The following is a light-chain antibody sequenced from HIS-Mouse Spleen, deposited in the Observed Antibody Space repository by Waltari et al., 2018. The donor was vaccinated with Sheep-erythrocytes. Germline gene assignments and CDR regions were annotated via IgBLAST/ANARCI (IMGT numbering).Light chain of an antibody. V-gene: IGLV2-23*01. CDR1: SSDVGSSNL. CDR2: EGS. J-gene: IGLJ3*02. Sequence: QSALTQPASVSGSPGQSITIPCTGTSSDVGSSNLFSRYQPHPGKAPKRMIYEGSKRPSGVSNRFSGSKSGNTASLTISGLQAEDEADYYCCSYAGSSTPWVFGGGTKLTVL. CDR3: CSYAGSSTPWV.